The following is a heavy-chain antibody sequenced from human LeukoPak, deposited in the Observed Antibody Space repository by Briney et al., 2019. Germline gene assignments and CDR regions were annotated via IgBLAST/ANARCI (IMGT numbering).Heavy chain of an antibody. V-gene: IGHV4-4*07. CDR2: IYTSGST. CDR3: ARTNKGYCSGGSCYEYYFDY. J-gene: IGHJ4*02. D-gene: IGHD2-15*01. Sequence: PSETLSLTCTVSGGSISSYYWSWIRQPAGKGLEWIGRIYTSGSTNYNPSLKSRVTMSVDTSKNQFSLKLSSVTAADTAVYYCARTNKGYCSGGSCYEYYFDYWSQGTLVTVSS. CDR1: GGSISSYY.